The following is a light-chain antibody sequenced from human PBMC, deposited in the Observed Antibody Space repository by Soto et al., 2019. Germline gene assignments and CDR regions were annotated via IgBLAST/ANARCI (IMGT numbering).Light chain of an antibody. CDR3: QQHNNWPWT. V-gene: IGKV3-15*01. J-gene: IGKJ1*01. CDR1: QSVSTK. Sequence: EIVMTQSPATLSVSAGEGATLXXRTSQSVSTKLAWYQQKPGQAPRLXIFGASARATGIPARFSGSGSGTDFTLTISSLQSEDFAVYYCQQHNNWPWTFGQGTKVDIK. CDR2: GAS.